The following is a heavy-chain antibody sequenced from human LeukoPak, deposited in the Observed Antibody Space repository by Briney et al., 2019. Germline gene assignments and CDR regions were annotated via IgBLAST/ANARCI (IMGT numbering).Heavy chain of an antibody. J-gene: IGHJ4*02. Sequence: ASVKVSCKASGYTFSGYYMHWVRQAPGQGLEWMGWINPNSGGTNYAQKFQGRVTMTRDTSINTAYVELGSLRSDDTAVYYCARDPSSRGNFDCWGQGTLVTVSS. CDR3: ARDPSSRGNFDC. CDR2: INPNSGGT. D-gene: IGHD5-24*01. V-gene: IGHV1-2*02. CDR1: GYTFSGYY.